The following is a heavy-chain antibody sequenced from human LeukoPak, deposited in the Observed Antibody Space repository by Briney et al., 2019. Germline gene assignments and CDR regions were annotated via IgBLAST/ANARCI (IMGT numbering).Heavy chain of an antibody. CDR3: ARDLDSTMIAYAFDI. D-gene: IGHD3-22*01. J-gene: IGHJ3*02. CDR2: IKQDGSEK. CDR1: GFTFSSFW. V-gene: IGHV3-7*01. Sequence: GGSLRLSCAASGFTFSSFWMSWVRQAPGKGLEWVANIKQDGSEKNYVDSVKGRFAISRDNAKNSLYLQMNSLRVEDTAVYYCARDLDSTMIAYAFDIWGQGTMVTVSS.